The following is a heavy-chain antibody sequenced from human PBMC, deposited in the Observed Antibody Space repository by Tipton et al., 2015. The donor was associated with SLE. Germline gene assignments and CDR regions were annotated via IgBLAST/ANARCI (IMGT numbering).Heavy chain of an antibody. CDR1: GYSFTSYW. Sequence: QSGAEVKKPGESLKISCKGSGYSFTSYWIGWVRQMPGKGLEWMGIIYPGDSDNRYSPSFQGQITISADKSISTAYLQWSSLKASDTATHYCASLGGYRSRASSYYDYYMDVWGKVTTVT. V-gene: IGHV5-51*03. J-gene: IGHJ6*03. D-gene: IGHD2-15*01. CDR2: IYPGDSDN. CDR3: ASLGGYRSRASSYYDYYMDV.